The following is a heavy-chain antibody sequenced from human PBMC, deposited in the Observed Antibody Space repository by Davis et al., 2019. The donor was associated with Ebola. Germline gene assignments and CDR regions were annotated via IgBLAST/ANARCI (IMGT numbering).Heavy chain of an antibody. Sequence: GGSLRLSCAASGFTFSSYSMNWVRQAPGKGLEWVSSISSSSSHIYYADSVKGRFTISRDNAKNSLYLQMNSLRAEDTAVYYCARASSGWYLVDYFDHWGQGSLVTVSS. V-gene: IGHV3-21*01. D-gene: IGHD6-19*01. CDR3: ARASSGWYLVDYFDH. CDR2: ISSSSSHI. CDR1: GFTFSSYS. J-gene: IGHJ4*02.